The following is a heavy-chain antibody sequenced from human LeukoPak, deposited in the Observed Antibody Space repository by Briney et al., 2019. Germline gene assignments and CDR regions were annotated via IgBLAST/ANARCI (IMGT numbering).Heavy chain of an antibody. J-gene: IGHJ4*02. CDR3: AKGRKSMVRGVIDY. D-gene: IGHD3-10*01. V-gene: IGHV3-23*01. Sequence: GGSLRLSCAASGFTFSSYAMSWVRQPPGKGLEWVSTISGSGGSTYYADSVKGGFTICRDNYKNKLYLQMNSLRAEDTAVYYCAKGRKSMVRGVIDYWGQGTLVTVSS. CDR1: GFTFSSYA. CDR2: ISGSGGST.